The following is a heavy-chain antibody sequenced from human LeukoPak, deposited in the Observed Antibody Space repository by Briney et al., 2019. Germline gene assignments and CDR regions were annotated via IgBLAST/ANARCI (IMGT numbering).Heavy chain of an antibody. V-gene: IGHV3-30*04. CDR3: ASALWFGYLDY. J-gene: IGHJ4*02. D-gene: IGHD3-10*01. CDR1: GFTFSSYA. Sequence: GGSLRLSCAASGFTFSSYAMHWVRQAPGKGLEWVAAISYDGSKRYYADSVKGRFTTSRDNSKNTVYLQMDSLRAEDTAVYYCASALWFGYLDYWGQGTLVTVSS. CDR2: ISYDGSKR.